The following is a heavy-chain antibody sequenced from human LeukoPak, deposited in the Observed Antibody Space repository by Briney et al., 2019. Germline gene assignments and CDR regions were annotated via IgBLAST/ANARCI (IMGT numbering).Heavy chain of an antibody. J-gene: IGHJ4*02. V-gene: IGHV1-3*01. CDR3: ARVPLRRDGGYVENYFDY. Sequence: GRSLRLSCAASGYTFTSYAMHWVRQAPGQRLEWMGWINAGNGNTKYSQKFQGRVTITRDTSASTAYMELSSLRSEDTAVYYCARVPLRRDGGYVENYFDYWGQGTLVTVSS. CDR1: GYTFTSYA. CDR2: INAGNGNT. D-gene: IGHD5-12*01.